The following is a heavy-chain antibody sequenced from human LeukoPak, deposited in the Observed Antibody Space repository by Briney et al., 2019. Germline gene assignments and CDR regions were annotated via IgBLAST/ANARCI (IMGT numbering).Heavy chain of an antibody. V-gene: IGHV3-7*03. CDR1: GFTFSSYW. J-gene: IGHJ5*02. Sequence: GGSLRLSCAASGFTFSSYWMSWVRQAPGKGLEWVANIKQDGSEKYYVDSVKGRFTISRDNAKNSLYLQMNSLRAEDTAVYYCARAGYYTTTVTTILGWFDPWGQGTLVTVSS. D-gene: IGHD4-17*01. CDR2: IKQDGSEK. CDR3: ARAGYYTTTVTTILGWFDP.